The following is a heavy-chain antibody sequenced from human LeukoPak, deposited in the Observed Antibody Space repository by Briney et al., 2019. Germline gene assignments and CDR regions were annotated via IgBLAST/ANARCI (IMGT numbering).Heavy chain of an antibody. Sequence: SETLSLTCTVSGGSISSGGYYWSWIRQPPGKGLEWIGYIYYSGSTNYNPSLKSRVTISVDTSKNQFSLKLSSVTAADTAVYYCARHLGKSFDYWGQGTLVTVSS. CDR2: IYYSGST. CDR3: ARHLGKSFDY. J-gene: IGHJ4*02. V-gene: IGHV4-61*08. CDR1: GGSISSGGYY. D-gene: IGHD4-23*01.